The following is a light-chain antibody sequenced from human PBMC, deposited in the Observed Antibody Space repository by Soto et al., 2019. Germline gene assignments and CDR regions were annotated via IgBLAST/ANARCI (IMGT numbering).Light chain of an antibody. CDR1: QSVSSN. V-gene: IGKV3-15*01. CDR2: GAS. CDR3: QQYNNWPRT. Sequence: EIVMTQSPATLSVSPGERATLSCRASQSVSSNLAWYQQKPGQAPRLLIYGASTRATGIPARFSGSGSGTEFTLTISSLQSEDSAVYYCQQYNNWPRTFGQGTK. J-gene: IGKJ1*01.